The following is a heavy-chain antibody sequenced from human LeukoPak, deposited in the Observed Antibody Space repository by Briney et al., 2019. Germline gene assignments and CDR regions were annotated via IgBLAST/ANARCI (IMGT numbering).Heavy chain of an antibody. Sequence: SETLSLTCTVSSYSLSSHYYWGWIRQTPEKGLEWIGSFYHTGSTYYNPSLKSRVSISLDTSTNQFSLKLSSVTAADTAVYYCARDRGTWNDDGFDYWGQGTLVTVSS. CDR2: FYHTGST. V-gene: IGHV4-38-2*02. CDR3: ARDRGTWNDDGFDY. CDR1: SYSLSSHYY. J-gene: IGHJ4*02. D-gene: IGHD1-1*01.